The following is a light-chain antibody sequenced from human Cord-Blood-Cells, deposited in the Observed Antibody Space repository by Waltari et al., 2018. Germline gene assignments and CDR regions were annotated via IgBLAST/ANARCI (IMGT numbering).Light chain of an antibody. CDR3: QSADSSGTYVV. CDR1: ALPKQY. CDR2: KDS. Sequence: SYELTQPPSVSVSPGQTARITCSGDALPKQYAYWYQQKPGQAPVLVIYKDSERPSGMPCRFSGSSSWTTVTLTISGVQAEDEADYYCQSADSSGTYVVFGGGTKLTVL. J-gene: IGLJ2*01. V-gene: IGLV3-25*02.